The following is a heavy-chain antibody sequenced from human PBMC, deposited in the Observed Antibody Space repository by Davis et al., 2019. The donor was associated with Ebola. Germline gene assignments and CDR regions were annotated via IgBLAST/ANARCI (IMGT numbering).Heavy chain of an antibody. Sequence: ASVTVSRKTSRYPLSDFAIYWVRPAPGQSVEWMGCINLVKSQTRYSQKFQGRVTITSDPAANTVFIELTSLSHEETAVYYCAREGIAFYDSQGYYYFDRWGQGTLVTVSS. CDR2: INLVKSQT. CDR3: AREGIAFYDSQGYYYFDR. J-gene: IGHJ4*02. D-gene: IGHD3-22*01. V-gene: IGHV1-3*01. CDR1: RYPLSDFA.